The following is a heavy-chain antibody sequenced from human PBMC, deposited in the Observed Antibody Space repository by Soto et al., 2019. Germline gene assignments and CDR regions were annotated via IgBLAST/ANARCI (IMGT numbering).Heavy chain of an antibody. CDR2: VFYSGST. V-gene: IGHV4-59*01. CDR3: TRVADPAYFFDY. Sequence: PSETLSLTCTVSGGSLSNYYWSWIRQPPGKRLEWIGRVFYSGSTEYNPPLKSRVTISVDRSRNQFSLRLTSVTAADTAVYYCTRVADPAYFFDYWGQGTLVTVSS. CDR1: GGSLSNYY. J-gene: IGHJ4*02.